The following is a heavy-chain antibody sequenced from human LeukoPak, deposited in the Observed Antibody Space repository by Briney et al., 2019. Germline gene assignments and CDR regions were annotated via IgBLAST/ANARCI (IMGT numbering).Heavy chain of an antibody. Sequence: ETLSLTCTVSGSSISSYYWSWIRQPPGKGLEWVSAISGSGGSTYYADSVKGRFTISRDNSKNTLYLQMNSLRAEDTAVYYCAKVSAPYWGQGTLVTVSS. CDR1: GSSISSYY. V-gene: IGHV3-23*01. D-gene: IGHD3-10*01. J-gene: IGHJ4*02. CDR2: ISGSGGST. CDR3: AKVSAPY.